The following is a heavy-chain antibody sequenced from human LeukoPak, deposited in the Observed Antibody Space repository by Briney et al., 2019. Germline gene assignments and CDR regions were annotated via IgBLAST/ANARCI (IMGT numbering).Heavy chain of an antibody. Sequence: PSETLSLTCSVSGGSISTYSWSWLRQPPGKGLEWTGYIYYSGSTNYNPSLKSRVTISVDTSKNQFSLKLSSVTAADTAVYYCARAVPKDILTGYYRGYFDYWGQGTLVTVSS. CDR3: ARAVPKDILTGYYRGYFDY. CDR2: IYYSGST. J-gene: IGHJ4*02. D-gene: IGHD3-9*01. V-gene: IGHV4-59*01. CDR1: GGSISTYS.